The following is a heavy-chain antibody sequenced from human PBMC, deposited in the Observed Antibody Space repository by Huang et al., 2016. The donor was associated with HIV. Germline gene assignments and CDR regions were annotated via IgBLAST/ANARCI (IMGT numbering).Heavy chain of an antibody. J-gene: IGHJ4*02. V-gene: IGHV4-39*02. D-gene: IGHD3-10*01. CDR2: SYYSGST. CDR3: ARLPGSITMIRGVITDPY. Sequence: QLQLQESGPGLVKPSETLSLTCTVSGGSIRSDNYYWGWIRQPPGKGLEWIGSSYYSGSTYYTPPLKRRVTRTGDTSKNHFSLSMSSVTAADTAVYYCARLPGSITMIRGVITDPYWGQGTLVTVSS. CDR1: GGSIRSDNYY.